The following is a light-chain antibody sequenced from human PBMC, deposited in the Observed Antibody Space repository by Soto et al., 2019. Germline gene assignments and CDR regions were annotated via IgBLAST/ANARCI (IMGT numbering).Light chain of an antibody. CDR1: QSINNW. J-gene: IGKJ2*01. CDR2: KGS. Sequence: DIQMTQSPSTLSASVGDRVTITCRASQSINNWLAWYQQKPGKAPKLLIYKGSSLQGGVPSRFSGSASATEFTLTSSSLQPDDFATYDCQQYNSYPYTFGQETNLEIK. V-gene: IGKV1-5*03. CDR3: QQYNSYPYT.